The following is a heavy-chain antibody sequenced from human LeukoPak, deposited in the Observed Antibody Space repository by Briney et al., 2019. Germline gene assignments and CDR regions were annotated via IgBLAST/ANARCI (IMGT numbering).Heavy chain of an antibody. CDR3: ARHYPELRAVELNWFDP. CDR2: IYYSGST. J-gene: IGHJ5*02. V-gene: IGHV4-39*01. Sequence: PSETLSLTCTVSGGSISSSSYYWGWIRQPPGKGLEWIGSIYYSGSTYYNPSLKSRVTISVDTSKNQFSLKLSPVTAADTAVYYCARHYPELRAVELNWFDPWGQGTLVTVSS. CDR1: GGSISSSSYY. D-gene: IGHD4-23*01.